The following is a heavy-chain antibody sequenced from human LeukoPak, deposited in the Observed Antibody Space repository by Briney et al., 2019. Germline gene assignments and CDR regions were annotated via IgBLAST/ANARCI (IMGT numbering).Heavy chain of an antibody. Sequence: GGSLRLSCAASGFTLSSYDMHWVRQAPGKGLEWVAVISYDGSNKYYADSVKGRFTISRDNSKNTLYLQMNSLRAEDTAVYYCAKDNVATLFDYWGQGTLVTVSS. V-gene: IGHV3-30*18. J-gene: IGHJ4*02. CDR2: ISYDGSNK. CDR1: GFTLSSYD. D-gene: IGHD5-12*01. CDR3: AKDNVATLFDY.